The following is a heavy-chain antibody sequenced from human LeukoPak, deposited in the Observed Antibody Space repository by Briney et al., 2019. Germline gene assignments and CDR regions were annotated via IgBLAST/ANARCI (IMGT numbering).Heavy chain of an antibody. CDR3: ARVVVAAKGFDP. CDR2: INPNSGGT. CDR1: GYTFTGYY. J-gene: IGHJ5*02. V-gene: IGHV1-2*02. Sequence: ASVTVSCKASGYTFTGYYMHWVRQAPGQGLEWMGWINPNSGGTNYAQKFQGRVTMTRDTSISTAYMELSRLRSDDTAVYYCARVVVAAKGFDPWGQGTLVTVSS. D-gene: IGHD2-15*01.